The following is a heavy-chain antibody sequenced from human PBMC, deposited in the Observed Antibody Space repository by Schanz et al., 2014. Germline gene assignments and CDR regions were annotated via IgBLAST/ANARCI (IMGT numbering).Heavy chain of an antibody. D-gene: IGHD2-2*01. J-gene: IGHJ3*02. CDR2: IYSDGRT. CDR3: AKRCSSTSCSHGAFGI. V-gene: IGHV3-53*01. Sequence: EVQLVESGGGLIQPGGSLRLSCVASGFTVSSNYMSWVRQAPGKGLEWVSVIYSDGRTYYGDSVKGRFTISRDNSKNTLYLQMNSLRDEDTAMYYCAKRCSSTSCSHGAFGIWGQGTMVTVSS. CDR1: GFTVSSNY.